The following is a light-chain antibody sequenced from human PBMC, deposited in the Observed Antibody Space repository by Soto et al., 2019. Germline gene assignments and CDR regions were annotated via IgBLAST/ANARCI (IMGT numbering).Light chain of an antibody. V-gene: IGKV1-5*01. CDR1: QSISSW. CDR2: DAS. Sequence: DIQMTQSPSTLSASVGDRVTITCRASQSISSWLAWYQQKPGQAPKLLIYDASSLESGVPSRFSGSGSGTEFPLTISSLQPDDLATYYCQQYNSSPWTFGQGTKVEIK. J-gene: IGKJ1*01. CDR3: QQYNSSPWT.